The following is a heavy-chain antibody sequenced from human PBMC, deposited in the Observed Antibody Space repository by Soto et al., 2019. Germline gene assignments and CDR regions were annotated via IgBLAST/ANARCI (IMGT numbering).Heavy chain of an antibody. CDR2: ISSGGSLI. CDR3: ASRPRDYSSTC. D-gene: IGHD6-13*01. CDR1: GFTFSSYS. V-gene: IGHV3-21*01. Sequence: GGSLRLSCAASGFTFSSYSMNWVRQAPGKGLEWVSSISSGGSLIYYADSVKGRFTISRDNAKNSPFLQMNGLRAEDTAVYYCASRPRDYSSTCWGQGTPVTVPP. J-gene: IGHJ4*02.